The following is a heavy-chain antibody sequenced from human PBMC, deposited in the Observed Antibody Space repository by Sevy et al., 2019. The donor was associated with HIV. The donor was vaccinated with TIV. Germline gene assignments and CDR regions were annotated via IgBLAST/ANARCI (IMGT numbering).Heavy chain of an antibody. CDR3: ASTRDYYDSSGYYFDY. CDR1: GYTLTELS. V-gene: IGHV1-24*01. J-gene: IGHJ4*02. CDR2: FDPEDGKT. D-gene: IGHD3-22*01. Sequence: ASVKVSCKVSGYTLTELSIHWVRQAPGKGLEWLVTFDPEDGKTIYAQNFQGRVTMTEDTSTDTTYMELSSLRSEDTAMYYCASTRDYYDSSGYYFDYWGQGTLVTVSS.